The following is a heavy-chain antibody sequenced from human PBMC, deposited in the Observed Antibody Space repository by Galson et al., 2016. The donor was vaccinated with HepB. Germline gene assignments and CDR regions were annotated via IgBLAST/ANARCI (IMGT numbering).Heavy chain of an antibody. CDR3: AKSSSYWTYYLDY. CDR2: GNPKSGNT. D-gene: IGHD6-6*01. J-gene: IGHJ4*02. V-gene: IGHV1-8*01. CDR1: GYTFSNYD. Sequence: SVKVSCKASGYTFSNYDINWARQATGQGLERMGWGNPKSGNTGYAQKFQGRVTMNRDTSISTVYMEVSSLRSEDTAVYYCAKSSSYWTYYLDYWGQGTLVTVPS.